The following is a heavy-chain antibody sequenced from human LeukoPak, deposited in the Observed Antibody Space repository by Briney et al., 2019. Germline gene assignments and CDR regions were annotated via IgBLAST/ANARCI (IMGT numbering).Heavy chain of an antibody. CDR3: ARLPGYIGGWYFGYFDY. CDR2: IYYSGST. CDR1: GGSITSSSYY. D-gene: IGHD6-19*01. V-gene: IGHV4-39*01. Sequence: PSETLSLTCTVSGGSITSSSYYWGWIRQPPGKGLEWIGSIYYSGSTYYNPSLKSRVTISVDTSKNQFSLKLSSVTAADTAVYYCARLPGYIGGWYFGYFDYWGQGTLVTVSS. J-gene: IGHJ4*02.